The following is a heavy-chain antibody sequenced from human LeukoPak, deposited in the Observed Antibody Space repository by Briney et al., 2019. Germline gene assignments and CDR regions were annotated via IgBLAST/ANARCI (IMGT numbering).Heavy chain of an antibody. Sequence: KPSETLSLTCTVSGGSISSHYWSWIRQPPGKGLEWVGYIYYSGSTNYNPSLKSRVTISVDTSKNQFSLKLSSVTAADTAVYYCARGEPGTFDPWGQGTLVTVSS. V-gene: IGHV4-59*11. D-gene: IGHD1-14*01. J-gene: IGHJ5*02. CDR3: ARGEPGTFDP. CDR2: IYYSGST. CDR1: GGSISSHY.